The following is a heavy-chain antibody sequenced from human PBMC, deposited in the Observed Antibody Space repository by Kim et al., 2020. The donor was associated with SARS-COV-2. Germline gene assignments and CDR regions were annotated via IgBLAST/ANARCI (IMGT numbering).Heavy chain of an antibody. CDR3: GRDYSN. CDR1: GFTFGGYW. Sequence: GGSLRLSCTASGFTFGGYWMRWVRQAPGKGLEWVSNIRGDGSETYYVDSVKGRFTISRDNAENSLYLQMNSLRAEDTAVYFCGRDYSNWGQGTLVSVSS. D-gene: IGHD6-13*01. J-gene: IGHJ1*01. V-gene: IGHV3-7*01. CDR2: IRGDGSET.